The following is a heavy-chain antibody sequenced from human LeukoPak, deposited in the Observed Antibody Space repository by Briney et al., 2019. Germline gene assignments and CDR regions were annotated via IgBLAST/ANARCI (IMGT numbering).Heavy chain of an antibody. V-gene: IGHV4-59*01. CDR3: ARDSGSFDY. Sequence: PSEPLSLTCTVSGGSISSYYWSWIRQPPGKGLEWIGYIYYSGSTNYNPSLKSRVTISVDTSKKQFSLKLSSVTAADTAVYYCARDSGSFDYWGQGTLVTVSS. CDR2: IYYSGST. CDR1: GGSISSYY. J-gene: IGHJ4*02. D-gene: IGHD3-10*01.